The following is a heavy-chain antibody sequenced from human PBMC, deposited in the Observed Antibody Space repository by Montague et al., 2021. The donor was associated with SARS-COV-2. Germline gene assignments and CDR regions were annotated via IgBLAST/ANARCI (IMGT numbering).Heavy chain of an antibody. Sequence: TLSLTCTVSGGSISSDYYYWSWTRQHPGKGLEWIGYIYYSGSTYYNPSLKSRVTISVDTSKNQFSLKLNSVTAADTAVYYCAKIREQLVRRWFDPWGQGTLVTVSS. CDR1: GGSISSDYYY. CDR3: AKIREQLVRRWFDP. J-gene: IGHJ5*02. D-gene: IGHD6-13*01. V-gene: IGHV4-31*03. CDR2: IYYSGST.